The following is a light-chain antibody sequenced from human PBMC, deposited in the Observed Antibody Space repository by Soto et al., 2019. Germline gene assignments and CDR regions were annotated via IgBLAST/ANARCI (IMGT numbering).Light chain of an antibody. Sequence: DIVMTQSPDSLAVSLGERATINCKSSQSVLYSSNNKNYLAWYQHKPGQPLKLLIYWASTRESGVPDRFSGSGSGTDFTLTISSLQAEDVAVYYCQQYYSIPFTFGPGTKVDIK. V-gene: IGKV4-1*01. CDR1: QSVLYSSNNKNY. J-gene: IGKJ3*01. CDR3: QQYYSIPFT. CDR2: WAS.